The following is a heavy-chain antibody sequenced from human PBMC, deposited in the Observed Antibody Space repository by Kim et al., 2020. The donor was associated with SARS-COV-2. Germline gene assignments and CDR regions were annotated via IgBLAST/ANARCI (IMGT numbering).Heavy chain of an antibody. CDR1: GFTFSSYA. V-gene: IGHV3-30*04. Sequence: GGSLRLSCAASGFTFSSYAMHWVRQAPGKGLEWVAVISYDGSNKYYADSVRGRFSISRDKSKNTLFVQMNSLRGEDTAVYYCARDLSPGYSSGWTYYYYGMDVWGQWTTVTVSS. CDR2: ISYDGSNK. CDR3: ARDLSPGYSSGWTYYYYGMDV. J-gene: IGHJ6*02. D-gene: IGHD6-19*01.